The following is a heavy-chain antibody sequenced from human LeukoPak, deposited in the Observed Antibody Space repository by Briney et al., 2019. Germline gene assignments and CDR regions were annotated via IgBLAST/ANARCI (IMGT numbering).Heavy chain of an antibody. CDR1: GXSFSNYW. CDR3: AIPPGYCGNDCSFDH. J-gene: IGHJ4*02. CDR2: TYPGDYET. Sequence: ISGXXSGXSFSNYWIGWGRQLPGKGVEWMGITYPGDYETRYSPSFQGLVTISVDKSISTAYLQWSSLKASDTAMYYCAIPPGYCGNDCSFDHWGQGTLVTVSS. V-gene: IGHV5-51*01. D-gene: IGHD2-21*02.